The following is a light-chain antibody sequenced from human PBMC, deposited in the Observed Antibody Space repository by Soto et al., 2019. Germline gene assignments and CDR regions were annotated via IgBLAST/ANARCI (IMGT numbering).Light chain of an antibody. J-gene: IGKJ1*01. CDR2: GAS. Sequence: EIVLTQSPGTLSLSPGERATLSCKASQSVSNTYLAWYQHKPGQAPRLLIYGASSRATGIPDRFSCSGSGTDFTLTISRLEPEDLDVYYCQQRETFGQGTKVEIK. V-gene: IGKV3-20*01. CDR1: QSVSNTY. CDR3: QQRET.